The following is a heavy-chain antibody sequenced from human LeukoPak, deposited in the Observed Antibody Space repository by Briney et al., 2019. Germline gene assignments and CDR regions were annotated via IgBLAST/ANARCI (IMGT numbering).Heavy chain of an antibody. CDR2: ISGSGGST. CDR1: GCSVRSEA. V-gene: IGHV3-23*01. D-gene: IGHD1-26*01. CDR3: AKGRYSGSYYNWFDP. Sequence: GGSLRLACAASGCSVRSEAMSWVRQAPGKGLEWVSAISGSGGSTYYADSVKGRFTISRDTSKNTLYLQMNSLRAEDTAVYYCAKGRYSGSYYNWFDPWGQGTLVTVSS. J-gene: IGHJ5*02.